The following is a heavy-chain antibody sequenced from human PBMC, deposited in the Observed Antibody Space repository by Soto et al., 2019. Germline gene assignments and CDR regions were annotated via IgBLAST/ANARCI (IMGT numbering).Heavy chain of an antibody. CDR3: ARGGGSTKVDY. CDR1: GGSITSSGYY. D-gene: IGHD2-2*01. CDR2: TSNSGST. J-gene: IGHJ4*02. V-gene: IGHV4-31*03. Sequence: QVQLQESGPGLVKPSQTLSLTCTVSGGSITSSGYYWSWIRQHPGEGLGWIGFTSNSGSTSYNPSIKRRVTISVDTSSNQFSLNLKSVTAADTAVYYCARGGGSTKVDYWGQGTLVTVSP.